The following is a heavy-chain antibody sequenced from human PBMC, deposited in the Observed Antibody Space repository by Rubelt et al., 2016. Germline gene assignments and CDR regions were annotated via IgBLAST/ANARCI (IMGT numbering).Heavy chain of an antibody. CDR3: VPRWCGGDCKNAFDI. Sequence: QVQLVQSGAEVKKPGSSVKVSCKASGGTFSSYAISWVRQAPGQGLEWMGGIIPIFGTANYAQKFQGRVTITADESTSTAYMGLSSLRSEDTAVYYCVPRWCGGDCKNAFDIWGQGTMVTVSS. J-gene: IGHJ3*02. D-gene: IGHD2-21*02. CDR2: IIPIFGTA. V-gene: IGHV1-69*01. CDR1: GGTFSSYA.